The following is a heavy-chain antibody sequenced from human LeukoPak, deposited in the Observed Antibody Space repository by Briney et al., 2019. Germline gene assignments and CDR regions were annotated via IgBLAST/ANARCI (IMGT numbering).Heavy chain of an antibody. D-gene: IGHD3-10*01. V-gene: IGHV4-34*01. CDR3: ARLPAYYGAGSYYNVLDYFDY. Sequence: PSETLSLTSAVYGGSFSGYYWSWVRQPPGKGLGRMGEINDSGNTKYNPSLKSRVTISVDTSKNQCSLKLSSVPAADTAVYYCARLPAYYGAGSYYNVLDYFDYWGQGTLVTVSS. CDR2: INDSGNT. CDR1: GGSFSGYY. J-gene: IGHJ4*02.